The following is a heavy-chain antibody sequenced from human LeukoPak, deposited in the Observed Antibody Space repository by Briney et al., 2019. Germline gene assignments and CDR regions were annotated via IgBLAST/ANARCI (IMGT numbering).Heavy chain of an antibody. Sequence: GGSLRLSCAASGFTFSNLWVSWVRQAPGKGLKWVANIKQDGSEKYYVDSVKGRFTISRDNAQNSLYLQMNSLRAEDTAIYYCATSTAAAGTDWGQGTLVTVSS. J-gene: IGHJ4*02. CDR2: IKQDGSEK. D-gene: IGHD6-13*01. CDR3: ATSTAAAGTD. V-gene: IGHV3-7*03. CDR1: GFTFSNLW.